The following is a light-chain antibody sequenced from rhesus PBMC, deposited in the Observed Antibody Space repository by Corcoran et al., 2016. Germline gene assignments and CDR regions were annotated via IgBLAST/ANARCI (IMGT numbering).Light chain of an antibody. J-gene: IGKJ2*01. CDR3: LQHNSYPYS. Sequence: DIQMTQSPSSLSASVGDTVTITCRASQGISSYLNWFQQKPGKAPKLLIYAASSLESGGPSRFSGSGSVTEFTLTISSLQPEDFAAYYCLQHNSYPYSFGQGTKVEIK. CDR1: QGISSY. V-gene: IGKV1-28*01. CDR2: AAS.